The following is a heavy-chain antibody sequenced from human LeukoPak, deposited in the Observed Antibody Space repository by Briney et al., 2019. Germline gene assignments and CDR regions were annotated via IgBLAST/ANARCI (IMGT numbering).Heavy chain of an antibody. V-gene: IGHV3-23*01. J-gene: IGHJ4*02. Sequence: GGSLRLSCAASGFTFSSYGMSWVRQAPGKGLEWVSGISGSGGTTYYADSVKGRFTISRDNSKITLYLQMNSLRVEDTAVYYCAKVAKYYYGSETYYFFEHWGQGTPVTASS. D-gene: IGHD3-10*01. CDR2: ISGSGGTT. CDR1: GFTFSSYG. CDR3: AKVAKYYYGSETYYFFEH.